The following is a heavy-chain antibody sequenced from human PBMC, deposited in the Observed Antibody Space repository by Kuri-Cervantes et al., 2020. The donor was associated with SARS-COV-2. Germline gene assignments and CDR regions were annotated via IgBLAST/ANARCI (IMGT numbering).Heavy chain of an antibody. J-gene: IGHJ4*02. CDR3: ARGGSSGWSQLEY. CDR2: ISYDGSNK. V-gene: IGHV3-30*04. CDR1: GFTFSSYA. D-gene: IGHD6-19*01. Sequence: GGSLRLSCAASGFTFSSYAMHWVRQAPGKGLEGAAVISYDGSNKYYADSVKGRFTISRDNSKNTLYLQMNSLRAEDTAVYYCARGGSSGWSQLEYWGQGTLVTVSS.